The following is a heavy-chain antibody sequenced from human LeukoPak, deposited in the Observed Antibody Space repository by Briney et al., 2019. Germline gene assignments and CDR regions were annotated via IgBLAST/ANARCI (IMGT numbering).Heavy chain of an antibody. CDR3: AKVEVEDIVVVPAAYQGDWFDP. Sequence: GGSLRLSCAASGFTFSSCAVSWVRQAPGKGLEWVSAISGSGGSTYYADSVKGRFTISRDNSKNTLYLQMNSLRAEDTAVYYCAKVEVEDIVVVPAAYQGDWFDPWGQGTLVTVSS. V-gene: IGHV3-23*01. CDR2: ISGSGGST. J-gene: IGHJ5*02. CDR1: GFTFSSCA. D-gene: IGHD2-2*01.